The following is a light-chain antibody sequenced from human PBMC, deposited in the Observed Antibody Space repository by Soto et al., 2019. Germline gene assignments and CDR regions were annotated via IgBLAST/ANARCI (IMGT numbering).Light chain of an antibody. Sequence: QSALTQPASVSGSPGQSITISCTGTSSDVGGYNYVSWYQQHPGKAPKLMIYEVNNRPSGVSNRFSGSKSGNTASLTISGLQAEDEADYYCSSYTSISTLVFGGGTQLTVL. V-gene: IGLV2-14*01. J-gene: IGLJ2*01. CDR3: SSYTSISTLV. CDR2: EVN. CDR1: SSDVGGYNY.